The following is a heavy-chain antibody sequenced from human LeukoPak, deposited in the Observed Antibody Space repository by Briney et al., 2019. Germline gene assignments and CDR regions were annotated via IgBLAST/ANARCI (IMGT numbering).Heavy chain of an antibody. CDR3: ARHEATSLPRPHLYH. V-gene: IGHV4-39*01. J-gene: IGHJ1*01. Sequence: SETLSLTCAVYRESLSNYYWSWIRQPPGKGLEWIGSISYSGNSYYTPSLKSRVTISVDTSKNQFSLKLSSVTAADTAVYYCARHEATSLPRPHLYHWGQGTLVTVSS. CDR1: RESLSNYY. D-gene: IGHD1-26*01. CDR2: ISYSGNS.